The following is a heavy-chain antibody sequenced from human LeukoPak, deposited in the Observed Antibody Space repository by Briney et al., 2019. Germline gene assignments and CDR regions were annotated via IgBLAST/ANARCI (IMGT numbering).Heavy chain of an antibody. Sequence: PSETLPLTCTVSGGSISSYYWSWIRQPPGKGPEWIGYIYYSGSTNYNPSLKSRVTISVDTSKNQFSLKLSSVTAADTAVYYCASSRGLYYYYGMDVWGQGTTVTVSS. CDR1: GGSISSYY. J-gene: IGHJ6*02. V-gene: IGHV4-59*01. CDR2: IYYSGST. CDR3: ASSRGLYYYYGMDV. D-gene: IGHD5-12*01.